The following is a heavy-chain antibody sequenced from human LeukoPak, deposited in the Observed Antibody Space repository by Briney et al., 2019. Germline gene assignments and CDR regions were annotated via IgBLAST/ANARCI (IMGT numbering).Heavy chain of an antibody. V-gene: IGHV1-18*01. CDR1: SYTFTSYG. Sequence: ASVKVPCEASSYTFTSYGIRWVRQASGQGLEWMGWISAYNGNTNYAKQLQGRVTMTTHTSTSTAYMELRSVRSDDTAVYYCAIDAVGYNTLGDAFDIWGQGTMVTVS. J-gene: IGHJ3*02. CDR3: AIDAVGYNTLGDAFDI. D-gene: IGHD5-24*01. CDR2: ISAYNGNT.